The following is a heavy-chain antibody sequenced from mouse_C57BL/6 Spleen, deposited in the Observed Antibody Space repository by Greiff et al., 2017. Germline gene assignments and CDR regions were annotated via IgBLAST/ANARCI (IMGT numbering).Heavy chain of an antibody. J-gene: IGHJ2*01. D-gene: IGHD1-1*01. CDR3: ARFYGSSYVGYFDY. Sequence: VQLQQPGAELVMPGASVKLSCKASGYTFTSYWMHWVKQRPGQGLEWIGEIDPSDSYTNYNQKFKGKSTLTVDKSSSTAYMQLSSLTSEDSAVYYCARFYGSSYVGYFDYWGQGTTLTVSS. V-gene: IGHV1-69*01. CDR2: IDPSDSYT. CDR1: GYTFTSYW.